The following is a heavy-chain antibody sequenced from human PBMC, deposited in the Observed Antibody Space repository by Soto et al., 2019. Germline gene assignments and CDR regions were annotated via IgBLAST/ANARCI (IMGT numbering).Heavy chain of an antibody. CDR1: GATFSSYA. D-gene: IGHD6-19*01. J-gene: IGHJ2*01. V-gene: IGHV1-69*01. Sequence: QVQLVQSGAEVKKPGSSVNVSCTASGATFSSYAISWVRQAPGQGLEWMGGIIPIFGTANYAQKFQGRVTITANESTSKAYMELSSLRSEDTAVYYCARGRYSSGWYWYFDLWGRGTLVTVSS. CDR2: IIPIFGTA. CDR3: ARGRYSSGWYWYFDL.